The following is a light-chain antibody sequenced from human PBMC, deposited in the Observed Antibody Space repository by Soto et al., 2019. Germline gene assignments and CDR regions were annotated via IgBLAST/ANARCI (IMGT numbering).Light chain of an antibody. CDR1: QSVSSSY. V-gene: IGKV3-20*01. CDR2: GAS. J-gene: IGKJ1*01. Sequence: EIVLTQSPGTLSLSPGERSTLSFRASQSVSSSYLAWYPQKPGQAPRLLIYGASSRATGIPDRFSGSGSGTDFTLTISRLEPEDFAVYYCQQYGSSPWTFGQGSKVDIK. CDR3: QQYGSSPWT.